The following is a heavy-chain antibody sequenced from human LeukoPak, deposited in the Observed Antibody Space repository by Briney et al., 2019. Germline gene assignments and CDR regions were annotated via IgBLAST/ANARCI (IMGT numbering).Heavy chain of an antibody. J-gene: IGHJ3*02. V-gene: IGHV3-48*01. CDR1: GFTFSSYS. CDR3: ARDGVGAPGYAFDI. D-gene: IGHD1-26*01. CDR2: ISSSSSTI. Sequence: PGGSLRLSCAASGFTFSSYSMNWVRQAPGKGLEWVSYISSSSSTIYYADSVKGRFTISRDNAKNSLYLQMNSLRAEDTAVYYCARDGVGAPGYAFDIWGQGTMVTVSS.